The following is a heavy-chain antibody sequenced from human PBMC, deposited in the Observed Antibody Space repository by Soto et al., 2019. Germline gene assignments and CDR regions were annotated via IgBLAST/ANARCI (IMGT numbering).Heavy chain of an antibody. CDR2: IYYSGST. V-gene: IGHV4-31*03. D-gene: IGHD3-9*01. CDR1: GGSISSGGYY. Sequence: TLSLTCTFSGGSISSGGYYWSWIRQHPGKGLEWIGYIYYSGSTYYNPSLKSRVTISVDTSKNQFSLKLSSVTAADTAVYYFASLGGLRYFDPGGEYWGQGTLVTVSS. J-gene: IGHJ4*02. CDR3: ASLGGLRYFDPGGEY.